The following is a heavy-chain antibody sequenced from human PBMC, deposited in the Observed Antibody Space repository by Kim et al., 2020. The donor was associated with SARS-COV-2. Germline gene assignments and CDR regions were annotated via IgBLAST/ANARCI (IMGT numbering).Heavy chain of an antibody. Sequence: ASVKVSCKASGYTFTGYYMHWVRQAPGQGLEWMGWINPNSGGTNYAQKFQGRVTMTRDTSISTAYMELSRLRSDDTAVYYCARDYGDYLSEFDPWGQGTLVTVSS. D-gene: IGHD4-17*01. CDR1: GYTFTGYY. CDR3: ARDYGDYLSEFDP. V-gene: IGHV1-2*02. J-gene: IGHJ5*02. CDR2: INPNSGGT.